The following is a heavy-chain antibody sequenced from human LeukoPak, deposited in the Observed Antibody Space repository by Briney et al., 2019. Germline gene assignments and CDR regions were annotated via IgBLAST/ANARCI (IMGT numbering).Heavy chain of an antibody. V-gene: IGHV5-51*01. Sequence: GAALQISCKASGSTFSDYWIGWVRQMPGQGLEGMGIVYPGDSDTRYSPSFQGHVTISADKSINTAYLQWSSLKASDTAMYYCARLSGSSSWYFDYWGQGTLVTVSS. J-gene: IGHJ4*02. D-gene: IGHD6-13*01. CDR2: VYPGDSDT. CDR1: GSTFSDYW. CDR3: ARLSGSSSWYFDY.